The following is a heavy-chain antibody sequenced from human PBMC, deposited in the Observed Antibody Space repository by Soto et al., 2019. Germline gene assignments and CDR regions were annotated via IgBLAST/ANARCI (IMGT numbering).Heavy chain of an antibody. CDR3: ARDLALAGNY. J-gene: IGHJ4*02. D-gene: IGHD6-19*01. V-gene: IGHV3-21*01. Sequence: GGFLRLSCAASGFTFSSYAMNWVRQTQERGLEWVSSISSTSSYTHYADSVKGRFTISRDNANNSLFLQMNSLRAEDTAVYYCARDLALAGNYWGQGALVTVS. CDR2: ISSTSSYT. CDR1: GFTFSSYA.